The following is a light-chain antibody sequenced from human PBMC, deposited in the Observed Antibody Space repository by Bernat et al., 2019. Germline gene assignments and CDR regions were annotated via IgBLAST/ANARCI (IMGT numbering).Light chain of an antibody. Sequence: DIEMTQFPSSVSASVGDRVTITCRSSEAINNYLAWLQQRPGESPKPLIYATSTLQTGVPSRFSGGGSGTDFTLTISNLQPEDFATYYCQQYNHYPLAFGVGTTVEIK. CDR1: EAINNY. V-gene: IGKV1-16*01. J-gene: IGKJ4*01. CDR3: QQYNHYPLA. CDR2: ATS.